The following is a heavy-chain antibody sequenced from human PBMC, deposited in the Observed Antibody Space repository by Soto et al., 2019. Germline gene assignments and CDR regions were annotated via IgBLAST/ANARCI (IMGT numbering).Heavy chain of an antibody. Sequence: EVQLLESGGGLVQPGGSLRLSCAASGFTFSSYAMSWVRQAPGKGLEWVSALSGSGGSTYYADSVKGRFTISRDNSKNTLYLQRNSLRAEDTAVYYCANGGLLWFGESKFDYCVQGTLVTVSS. CDR1: GFTFSSYA. CDR3: ANGGLLWFGESKFDY. V-gene: IGHV3-23*01. J-gene: IGHJ4*02. CDR2: LSGSGGST. D-gene: IGHD3-10*01.